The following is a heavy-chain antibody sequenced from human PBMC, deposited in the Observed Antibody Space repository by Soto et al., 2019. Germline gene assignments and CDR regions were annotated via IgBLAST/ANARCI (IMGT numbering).Heavy chain of an antibody. V-gene: IGHV3-23*01. CDR1: GFTFSNYA. CDR2: ISGSSGTT. D-gene: IGHD3-10*01. Sequence: EVQLLESGGGLVQPGGSLRLSCAASGFTFSNYAMSWVRQAPGKGLEWVSGISGSSGTTYYADSVKGRFTISRDNSKNTLFLQMNSLRAEETAVYYCAKDSYGSGIHFYYYYYMDVWGKGTTVTVSS. J-gene: IGHJ6*03. CDR3: AKDSYGSGIHFYYYYYMDV.